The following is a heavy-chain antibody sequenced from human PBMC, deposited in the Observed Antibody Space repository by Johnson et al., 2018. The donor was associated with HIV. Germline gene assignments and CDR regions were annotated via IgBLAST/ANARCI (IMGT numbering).Heavy chain of an antibody. V-gene: IGHV3-73*01. D-gene: IGHD3-9*01. J-gene: IGHJ3*02. CDR3: ASRVPRYNVVLIGYSQGDDAFDI. CDR1: GFTFSASA. CDR2: ISSKTNSYAT. Sequence: VQLVESGGGLVQPVGSLKLSCVASGFTFSASAIHWVRQASGKGLEWVGHISSKTNSYATELAASLKGRVTIPSEDSKNTACLQINSLKGEDAAGYYYASRVPRYNVVLIGYSQGDDAFDIWCQGTMVTVSS.